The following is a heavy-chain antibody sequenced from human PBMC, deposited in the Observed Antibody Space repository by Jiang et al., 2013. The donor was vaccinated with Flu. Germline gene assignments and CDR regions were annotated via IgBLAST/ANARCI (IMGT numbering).Heavy chain of an antibody. CDR3: AKDGCSSTSCYTPFDY. CDR1: GFTFSSYA. J-gene: IGHJ4*02. D-gene: IGHD2-2*02. Sequence: EVQLLESGGGLVQPGGSLRLSCAASGFTFSSYAMSWVRQAPGKGLEWVSAISGSGGSTYYADSVKGRFTISRDNSKNTLYLQMNSLRAEDTAVYYCAKDGCSSTSCYTPFDYWGQGTLVTVSS. CDR2: ISGSGGST. V-gene: IGHV3-23*01.